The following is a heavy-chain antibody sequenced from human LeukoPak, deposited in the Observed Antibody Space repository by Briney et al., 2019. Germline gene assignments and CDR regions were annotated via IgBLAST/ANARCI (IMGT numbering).Heavy chain of an antibody. V-gene: IGHV1-8*03. CDR3: ARFMAAAGTGDAFDI. CDR2: MNPNSGNT. CDR1: GYTFTSYD. D-gene: IGHD6-13*01. Sequence: ASVKVSCKASGYTFTSYDINWVRQATGQGLEWMGWMNPNSGNTGYAQKFQGRVTITADESTSTAYMELSSLRSEDTAVYYCARFMAAAGTGDAFDIWGQGTMVTVSS. J-gene: IGHJ3*02.